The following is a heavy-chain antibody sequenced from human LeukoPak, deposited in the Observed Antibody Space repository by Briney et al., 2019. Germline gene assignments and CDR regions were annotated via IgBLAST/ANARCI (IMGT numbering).Heavy chain of an antibody. V-gene: IGHV4-34*01. CDR2: INHSGST. D-gene: IGHD3-9*01. CDR1: GESFSGYY. Sequence: SETLSLTCAVYGESFSGYYWSWIRQPPGKGLEWIGEINHSGSTTYNPSLKSRVTISVDTSKNQFSLKLSSVTAADTAVYYSARAPLQYFGLYFDYWGQGTLVTVSS. J-gene: IGHJ4*02. CDR3: ARAPLQYFGLYFDY.